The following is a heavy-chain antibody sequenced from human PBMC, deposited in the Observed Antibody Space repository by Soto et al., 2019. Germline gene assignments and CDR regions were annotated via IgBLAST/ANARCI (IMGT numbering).Heavy chain of an antibody. Sequence: PGESLKISCKGSGYSFTSYWISWVRQMPGKGLEWMGRIDPSDSYTNYSPSFQGHVTISADKSISTAYLQWSSLKASDTAMYYCARLLGAGYSSGWFQKEHDYWGQGTLVTVSS. CDR2: IDPSDSYT. CDR1: GYSFTSYW. D-gene: IGHD6-19*01. CDR3: ARLLGAGYSSGWFQKEHDY. V-gene: IGHV5-10-1*01. J-gene: IGHJ4*02.